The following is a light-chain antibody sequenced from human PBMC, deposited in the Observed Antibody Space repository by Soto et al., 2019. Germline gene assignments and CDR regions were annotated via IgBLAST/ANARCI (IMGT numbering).Light chain of an antibody. CDR2: DVS. CDR3: SSYTGGNARVV. Sequence: QSALTQPASVSGSPGQSITISCTGSDVGAYRYVPWYQQHPGKAPRLMIYDVSNRPSGVSDRFSGSKSGNTASLTISGLQPEDEAYFFCSSYTGGNARVVFGGGTQLTVL. V-gene: IGLV2-14*01. CDR1: SDVGAYRY. J-gene: IGLJ2*01.